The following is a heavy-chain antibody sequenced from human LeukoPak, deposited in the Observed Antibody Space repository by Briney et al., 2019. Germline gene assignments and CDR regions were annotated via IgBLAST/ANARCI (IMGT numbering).Heavy chain of an antibody. V-gene: IGHV3-73*01. CDR3: TRERDIWFGELSPLYYYYMDV. D-gene: IGHD3-10*01. CDR2: IRSKANSYPT. J-gene: IGHJ6*03. Sequence: GGSLKLSCAASGFTFSGSAMHWVRQASGKGLEWVGRIRSKANSYPTAYAASVKGGFTISRDDSKDTAYLQMNSLKTEDTAVYYCTRERDIWFGELSPLYYYYMDVWGKGTTVTVSS. CDR1: GFTFSGSA.